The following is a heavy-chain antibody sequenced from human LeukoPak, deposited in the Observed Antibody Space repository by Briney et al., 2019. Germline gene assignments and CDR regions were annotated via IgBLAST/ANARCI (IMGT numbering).Heavy chain of an antibody. CDR3: ARDREGIAAAGTRYNWFDP. D-gene: IGHD6-13*01. Sequence: EASVKVSCKASGYTFTSYYMHWVRQAPGQGLEWMGIINPSGGSTNYARKFQGRVTMTRDTSTSTVYMELSSLRSEDTAVYYCARDREGIAAAGTRYNWFDPWGQGTLVTVSS. CDR1: GYTFTSYY. V-gene: IGHV1-46*01. CDR2: INPSGGST. J-gene: IGHJ5*02.